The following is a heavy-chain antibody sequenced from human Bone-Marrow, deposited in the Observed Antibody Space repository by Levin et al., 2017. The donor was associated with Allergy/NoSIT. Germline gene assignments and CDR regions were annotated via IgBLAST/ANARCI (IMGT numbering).Heavy chain of an antibody. J-gene: IGHJ6*02. CDR1: RLTFSKAW. CDR2: IKSNSDGGAR. V-gene: IGHV3-15*01. CDR3: TTGEATGLTTSNPLTV. Sequence: GGSLRLSCAASRLTFSKAWMSWVRHTPGKGLEWVGRIKSNSDGGARDYAAPVKGRFFISRDDSKDTLYLDMSSLKVEDTGVYYCTTGEATGLTTSNPLTVWGQGTTVTVSS. D-gene: IGHD3/OR15-3a*01.